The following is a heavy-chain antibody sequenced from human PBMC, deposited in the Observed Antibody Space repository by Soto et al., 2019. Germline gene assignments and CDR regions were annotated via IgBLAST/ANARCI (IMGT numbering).Heavy chain of an antibody. CDR2: IYYSGST. CDR1: GGSISSGGYY. D-gene: IGHD3-22*01. V-gene: IGHV4-31*03. Sequence: SETLSLTCTVSGGSISSGGYYWSWIRQHPGKGLEWIGYIYYSGSTYYNPSLKSRVTISVDTSKNQFSLKLGSVTAADTAVYYCARAPGFYDSSGYRTGGYYYGMDVWGQGTTVTVSS. J-gene: IGHJ6*02. CDR3: ARAPGFYDSSGYRTGGYYYGMDV.